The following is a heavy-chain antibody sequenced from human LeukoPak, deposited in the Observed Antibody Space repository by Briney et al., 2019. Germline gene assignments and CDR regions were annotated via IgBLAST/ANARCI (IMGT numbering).Heavy chain of an antibody. CDR1: GGSFSGYY. Sequence: SETLSLTCAVYGGSFSGYYWSWIRQPPGKGLEWIGEINHSVSTNYNPSLKSRVTISVDTSKNQFSLKLSSVTAADTAVYYCARGLKSGVAGTEDGYYYYMDVWGKGTTVTVSS. CDR3: ARGLKSGVAGTEDGYYYYMDV. D-gene: IGHD6-19*01. J-gene: IGHJ6*03. V-gene: IGHV4-34*01. CDR2: INHSVST.